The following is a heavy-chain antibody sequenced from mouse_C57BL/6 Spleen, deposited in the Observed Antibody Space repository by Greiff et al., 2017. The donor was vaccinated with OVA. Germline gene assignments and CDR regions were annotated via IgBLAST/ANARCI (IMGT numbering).Heavy chain of an antibody. Sequence: EVQLQQSGPELVKPGASVKISCKASGYTFTDYYMNWVKQSHGKSLEWIGDINPNNGGTSYNQKFKGKATLTVDKSSSTAYMELRSLTSEDSAVYYCASNDYDGSLLDYWGQGTTRTVSS. D-gene: IGHD2-4*01. CDR1: GYTFTDYY. CDR2: INPNNGGT. CDR3: ASNDYDGSLLDY. J-gene: IGHJ2*01. V-gene: IGHV1-26*01.